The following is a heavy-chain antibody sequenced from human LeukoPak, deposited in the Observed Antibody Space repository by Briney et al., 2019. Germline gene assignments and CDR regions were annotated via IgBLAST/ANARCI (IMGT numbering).Heavy chain of an antibody. CDR3: ARVRQDDFWSGYYYFDY. CDR2: ISAYNGNT. CDR1: GYTFTSYG. D-gene: IGHD3-3*01. J-gene: IGHJ4*02. Sequence: ASVKVSCKASGYTFTSYGISWVRQAPGQGLEWMGWISAYNGNTNYAQKLQGRVTMTTDTSTSTAYMELRSLRSDDTAVYYCARVRQDDFWSGYYYFDYWGQGILVTVSS. V-gene: IGHV1-18*01.